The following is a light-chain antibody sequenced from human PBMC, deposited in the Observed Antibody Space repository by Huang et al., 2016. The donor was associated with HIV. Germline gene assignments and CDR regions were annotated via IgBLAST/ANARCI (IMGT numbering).Light chain of an antibody. CDR3: QQYYNTPPT. Sequence: DIVMTQSPDSLAVSLGERATINCKSSQSILYSSNNKNYLAWYQQKPVPPPKLLIYWGSTREAGVPDRFSGSGSGTDFTLTISSLQAEDVAVYCCQQYYNTPPTFGRGTKVEVK. CDR1: QSILYSSNNKNY. V-gene: IGKV4-1*01. J-gene: IGKJ1*01. CDR2: WGS.